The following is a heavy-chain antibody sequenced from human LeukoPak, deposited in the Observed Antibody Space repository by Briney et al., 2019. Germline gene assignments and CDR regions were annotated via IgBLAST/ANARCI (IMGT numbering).Heavy chain of an antibody. CDR2: ISGDGGST. CDR1: GFXFDNYA. J-gene: IGHJ4*02. Sequence: GGSLRLSCAAPGFXFDNYAMHWVRQAPGKGLEWVSLISGDGGSTFYADSVRGRFTISRDNTRKFLSLQMSSLRSEDTALYYCARESETSGWYDYWGQGTLVTVSS. D-gene: IGHD6-19*01. CDR3: ARESETSGWYDY. V-gene: IGHV3-43*02.